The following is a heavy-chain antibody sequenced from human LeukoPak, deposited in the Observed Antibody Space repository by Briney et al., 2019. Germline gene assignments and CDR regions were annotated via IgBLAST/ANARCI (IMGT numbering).Heavy chain of an antibody. CDR3: ARGDYYGSGSYHY. Sequence: PGGSLRLSCAASGFTFSSYSMNWVRQAPGKGLEWVSSISSSSSYIYYADSVRGRFTISRDNAKNSLYLQMNSLRAEDTAVYYCARGDYYGSGSYHYWGQGTLVTVSS. D-gene: IGHD3-10*01. CDR1: GFTFSSYS. J-gene: IGHJ4*02. CDR2: ISSSSSYI. V-gene: IGHV3-21*01.